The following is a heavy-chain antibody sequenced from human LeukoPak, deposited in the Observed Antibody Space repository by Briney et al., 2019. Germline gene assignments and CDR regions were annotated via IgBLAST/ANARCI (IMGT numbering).Heavy chain of an antibody. J-gene: IGHJ4*02. CDR3: ARGRSSGWYRGSWGY. CDR2: INHSGST. V-gene: IGHV4-34*01. Sequence: SETLSLTCAVYGGSFSGYYWNWIRQPPGKGLEWIGEINHSGSTNYNSSLKSRVTISVDTSKNQFSLKLSSVTAADTAVYYCARGRSSGWYRGSWGYWGQGTLVTVSS. CDR1: GGSFSGYY. D-gene: IGHD6-19*01.